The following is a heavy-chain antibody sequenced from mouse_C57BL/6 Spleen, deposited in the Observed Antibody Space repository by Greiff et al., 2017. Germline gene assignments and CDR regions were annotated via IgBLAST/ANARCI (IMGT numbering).Heavy chain of an antibody. V-gene: IGHV1-74*01. CDR3: ASPYYSNFYAMDY. CDR2: IHPSDSDT. D-gene: IGHD2-5*01. Sequence: VQLQQPGAELVKPGASVKVSCKASGYTFTSYWMHWVKQRPGQGLEWIGRIHPSDSDTNYNQKFKGKATLTVDKSSSTAYMQLSSLTSEDSAVYYCASPYYSNFYAMDYWGQGTSVTVSS. J-gene: IGHJ4*01. CDR1: GYTFTSYW.